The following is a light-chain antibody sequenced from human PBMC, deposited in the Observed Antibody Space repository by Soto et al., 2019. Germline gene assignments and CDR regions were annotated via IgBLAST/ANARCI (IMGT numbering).Light chain of an antibody. CDR1: QSISSW. J-gene: IGKJ1*01. V-gene: IGKV1-5*01. CDR3: QQYNSYSWT. Sequence: DIEMTQSPSTLCASVGDRVTITCRASQSISSWLAWYQQKPGKAPKLLIYDASSLESGVPSRFSGSGYGTEFNLTISSLQPDDFATYYCQQYNSYSWTFGQGTKVDIK. CDR2: DAS.